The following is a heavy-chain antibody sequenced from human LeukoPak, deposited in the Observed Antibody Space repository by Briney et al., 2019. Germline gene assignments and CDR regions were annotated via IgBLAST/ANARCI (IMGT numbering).Heavy chain of an antibody. V-gene: IGHV3-33*01. CDR1: GFTFSSYG. J-gene: IGHJ4*02. CDR3: ARDVYYDSSGYNYFDY. D-gene: IGHD3-22*01. Sequence: TGVSLRLSCAASGFTFSSYGMHWVRQAPGKGLEWVAVIWYDGSNKYYADSVKGRFTISRDNSKNTLYLQMNSLRAEDTAVYYCARDVYYDSSGYNYFDYWGQGTLVTVSS. CDR2: IWYDGSNK.